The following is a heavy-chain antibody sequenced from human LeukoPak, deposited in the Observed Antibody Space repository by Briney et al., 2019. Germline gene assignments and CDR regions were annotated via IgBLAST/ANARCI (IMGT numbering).Heavy chain of an antibody. J-gene: IGHJ5*01. CDR1: GFTFSTYW. Sequence: GGSLRLSCAASGFTFSTYWMNWVRQAPGKGLEWVADISGDGRERDYLDSVRGRFTISRDNAKNSLYLQMNSLTAEDTAVYYCARDPDSWGQGTVVTVSS. CDR3: ARDPDS. V-gene: IGHV3-7*04. CDR2: ISGDGRER.